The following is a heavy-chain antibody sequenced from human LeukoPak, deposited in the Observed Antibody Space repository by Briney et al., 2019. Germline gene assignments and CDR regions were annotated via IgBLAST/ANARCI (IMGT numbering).Heavy chain of an antibody. Sequence: SQTLSLACTVSGGSISSGGYYWSWIRQHPGKGLEWIGYIYYSGSTYYNPSPKSRVTISVDTSKNQFSLKLSSVTAADTAVYYCARVVVNFFDYWGQGTLVTVSS. CDR3: ARVVVNFFDY. D-gene: IGHD3-22*01. CDR2: IYYSGST. J-gene: IGHJ4*02. V-gene: IGHV4-31*03. CDR1: GGSISSGGYY.